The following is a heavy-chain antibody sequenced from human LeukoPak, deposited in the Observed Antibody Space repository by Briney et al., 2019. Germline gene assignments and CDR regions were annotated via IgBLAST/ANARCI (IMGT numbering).Heavy chain of an antibody. J-gene: IGHJ4*02. V-gene: IGHV4-61*02. D-gene: IGHD5-18*01. CDR2: IYTSGST. CDR3: ARDRTAMAREPVYFDY. CDR1: GGSISSGSYY. Sequence: SQTLSLTCTVSGGSISSGSYYWSWIRQPAGKGLEWIGRIYTSGSTNYNPSLKSRVTIPVDTSKNQSSLKLSSVTAADTAVYYCARDRTAMAREPVYFDYWGQGTLVTVSS.